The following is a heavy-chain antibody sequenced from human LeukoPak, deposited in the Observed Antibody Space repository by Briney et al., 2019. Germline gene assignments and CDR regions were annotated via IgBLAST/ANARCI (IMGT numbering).Heavy chain of an antibody. CDR2: IYSSGST. D-gene: IGHD4-23*01. CDR3: ARESTVVTQGFDS. V-gene: IGHV4-61*01. Sequence: KTSETLSLTCTVSGGSISSSSYYWSWIRQPPGKGLEWIGYIYSSGSTNYNPSLKSRVTISVDTSKSQFSLKLSSVTAADTAVYYCARESTVVTQGFDSWGQGTLVTVSS. J-gene: IGHJ4*02. CDR1: GGSISSSSYY.